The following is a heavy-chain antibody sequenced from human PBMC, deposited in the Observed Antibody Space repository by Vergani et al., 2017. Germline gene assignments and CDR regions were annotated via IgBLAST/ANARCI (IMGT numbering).Heavy chain of an antibody. V-gene: IGHV3-23*04. CDR3: AKVQQWLLRSFDY. J-gene: IGHJ4*02. D-gene: IGHD6-19*01. Sequence: VQLVESGGGVVQPGGSLRLSCATSGFTFSNYAMSWVRQAPGKGLEWVSAISGSGGTTYYADSVKGRFTISRDNSKNTLYLQMNSLRAEDTAVYYCAKVQQWLLRSFDYWGQGTLVTVSS. CDR1: GFTFSNYA. CDR2: ISGSGGTT.